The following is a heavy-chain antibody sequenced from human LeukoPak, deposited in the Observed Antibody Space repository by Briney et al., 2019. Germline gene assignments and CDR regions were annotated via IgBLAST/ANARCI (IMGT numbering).Heavy chain of an antibody. D-gene: IGHD6-6*01. V-gene: IGHV1-8*03. CDR3: ARGIAARNYYYYYMDV. J-gene: IGHJ6*03. CDR1: GYTFTSYD. CDR2: MNPNSGNT. Sequence: ASVKVSCKASGYTFTSYDINWVRQATGQGLEWMGWMNPNSGNTGYAQKFQGRVTITRNTSISTAYMELSSLRSEDTAVYYCARGIAARNYYYYYMDVWGKGTTVTVSS.